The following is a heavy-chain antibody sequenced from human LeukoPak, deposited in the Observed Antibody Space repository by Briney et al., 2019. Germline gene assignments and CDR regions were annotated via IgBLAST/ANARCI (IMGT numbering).Heavy chain of an antibody. CDR2: ISSSSSTI. V-gene: IGHV3-48*01. CDR1: GFTFSSYS. J-gene: IGHJ4*02. CDR3: AKDWSPASGRGGYFDY. Sequence: GGSLRLSCAASGFTFSSYSMNWVRQAPGKGLEWVSYISSSSSTIYYADSVKGRFTISRDNSKNTLYLQMNSLRAEDTAVYYCAKDWSPASGRGGYFDYWGQGTLVTASS. D-gene: IGHD6-13*01.